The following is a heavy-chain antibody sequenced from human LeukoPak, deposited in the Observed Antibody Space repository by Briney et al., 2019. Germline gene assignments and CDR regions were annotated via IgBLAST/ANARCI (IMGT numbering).Heavy chain of an antibody. V-gene: IGHV1-2*06. CDR2: INPNSGGT. D-gene: IGHD2-2*01. CDR1: GYIFTDYY. Sequence: ASVKVSCKASGYIFTDYYIHWVRQAPGQGHEWMGRINPNSGGTNFAQKFQARVTMTSDTSISTAYMEVSGLESDDTAVYYCARARYCYTTSCPLDCWGQGTLVTVSS. CDR3: ARARYCYTTSCPLDC. J-gene: IGHJ4*02.